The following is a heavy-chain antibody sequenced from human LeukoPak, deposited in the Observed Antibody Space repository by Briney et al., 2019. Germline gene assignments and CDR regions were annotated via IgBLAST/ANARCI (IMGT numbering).Heavy chain of an antibody. CDR2: VNPNSGNT. V-gene: IGHV1-8*01. CDR3: ARAGDFWSGYYLRTLDL. D-gene: IGHD3-3*01. Sequence: ASVNVSCKASGYTFTTFDINWVQQAAGQGLEWTGWVNPNSGNTGYAQKFQGRVTMTRSTSITTTYMKLSSLKSEDTAVYYCARAGDFWSGYYLRTLDLWGQGTLVTVSS. CDR1: GYTFTTFD. J-gene: IGHJ5*02.